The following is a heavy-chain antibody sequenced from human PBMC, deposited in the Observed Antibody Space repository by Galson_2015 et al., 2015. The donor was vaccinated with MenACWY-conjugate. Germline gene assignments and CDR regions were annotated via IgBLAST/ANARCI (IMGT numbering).Heavy chain of an antibody. V-gene: IGHV4-39*01. CDR1: GGSISSSSYY. CDR3: ARHDRTAPARSDAFDI. CDR2: IYYSGST. J-gene: IGHJ3*02. Sequence: ETLSLTCTVSGGSISSSSYYWDWIRQPPGRGLEWIGTIYYSGSTYYNSSLKSRVTISVDTSQNQFSLNLSSVTAADTAMYYCARHDRTAPARSDAFDIWGRGTMVTVSS. D-gene: IGHD2-2*01.